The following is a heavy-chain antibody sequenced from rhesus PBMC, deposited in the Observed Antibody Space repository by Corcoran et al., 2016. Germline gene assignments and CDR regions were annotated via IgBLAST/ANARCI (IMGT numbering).Heavy chain of an antibody. D-gene: IGHD6-19*01. Sequence: EVQLVESGGGLAKPGGSLRLSCAASGFIFSDFYMDWVRQASGKGLEWGLRINNGGTNNMYADSVEGRLPISRDHAQNTLYLQMDNLSPEDTAVYFCARDEQGFHGDRSTWGQGALVTVSS. J-gene: IGHJ1*01. CDR1: GFIFSDFY. V-gene: IGHV3-59*01. CDR2: INNGGTNN. CDR3: ARDEQGFHGDRST.